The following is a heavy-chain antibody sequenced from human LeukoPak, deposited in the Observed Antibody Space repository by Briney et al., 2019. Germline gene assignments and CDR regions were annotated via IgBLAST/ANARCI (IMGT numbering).Heavy chain of an antibody. J-gene: IGHJ4*02. CDR1: YYSIGRGYY. CDR2: VYRDGSA. Sequence: PSETLSLTCNVSYYSIGRGYYWGWIRQPPGKGLEWIGSVYRDGSATYNPSLNSRVTISVDTSKNQFSLKLSPVTAADTAVYYCARYKPAGAIYYYDRTYYFDYWGQGTLVTVSS. V-gene: IGHV4-38-2*02. CDR3: ARYKPAGAIYYYDRTYYFDY. D-gene: IGHD3-22*01.